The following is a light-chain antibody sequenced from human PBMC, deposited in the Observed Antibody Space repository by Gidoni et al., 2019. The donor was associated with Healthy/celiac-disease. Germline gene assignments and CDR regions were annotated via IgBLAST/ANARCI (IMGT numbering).Light chain of an antibody. CDR3: QAWDSSTVV. CDR1: KLGDKY. CDR2: QDS. J-gene: IGLJ2*01. V-gene: IGLV3-1*01. Sequence: SYELTQPPSGPVSPGQTASITCSGDKLGDKYACWYQQKPGQFPVLVIYQDSKRPSTIPERFSGSNSGNTATLTISGTQAMDEADYYCQAWDSSTVVFGGGTKLTVL.